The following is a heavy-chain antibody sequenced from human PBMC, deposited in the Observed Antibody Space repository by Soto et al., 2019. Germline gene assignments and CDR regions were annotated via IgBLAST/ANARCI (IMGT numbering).Heavy chain of an antibody. D-gene: IGHD2-15*01. V-gene: IGHV3-73*01. CDR1: VYTFTTYA. CDR2: IRSKANSYAT. Sequence: GASVKVSCKESVYTFTTYARQWVRQASGKGLEWVGRIRSKANSYATAYAASVKGRFTISRDDSKNTAYLQMNSLKTEDTAVYYCTTRYYCSGGSCYSGHDYWGQGTLVTVSS. CDR3: TTRYYCSGGSCYSGHDY. J-gene: IGHJ4*02.